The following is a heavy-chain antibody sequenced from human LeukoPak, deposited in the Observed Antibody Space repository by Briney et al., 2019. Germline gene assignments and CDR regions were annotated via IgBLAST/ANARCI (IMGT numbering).Heavy chain of an antibody. CDR2: ITSSGSYT. CDR1: GFTFSDYY. J-gene: IGHJ4*02. Sequence: GGSLRLSCAPSGFTFSDYYMTWIRHAPGKGGEWISYITSSGSYTNYADSVKGRFTISRDNAKNSLYLQINSERPEDAAVYYCASGLTGTYYVDTWGQGTVVTVSS. D-gene: IGHD2-8*02. V-gene: IGHV3-11*06. CDR3: ASGLTGTYYVDT.